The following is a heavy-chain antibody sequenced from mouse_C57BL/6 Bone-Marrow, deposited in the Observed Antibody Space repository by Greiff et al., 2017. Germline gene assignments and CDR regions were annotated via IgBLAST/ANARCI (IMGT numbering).Heavy chain of an antibody. CDR1: EYEFPSHD. CDR2: INSDGGST. Sequence: EVQVVESGGGLVQPGESLKLSCESNEYEFPSHDMSWVRKTPEKRLELVAAINSDGGSTYYPDTMESRFIISRDNTKKTLYLQMSSLRSEDAALYYCARGGVKDAMDYWGQGTSVTVSS. J-gene: IGHJ4*01. CDR3: ARGGVKDAMDY. D-gene: IGHD1-3*01. V-gene: IGHV5-2*01.